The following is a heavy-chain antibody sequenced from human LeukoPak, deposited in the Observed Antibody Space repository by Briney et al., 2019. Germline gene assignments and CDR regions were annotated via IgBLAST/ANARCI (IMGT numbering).Heavy chain of an antibody. CDR1: GLTFSRHS. Sequence: GGSLRLSCTASGLTFSRHSMNWLRQSPGKGVSWVSYISSSGNTKYYADSVQGRFTISRDNARNSLSLQLNSLRDEDTAVYYCVRDRNYFGSGGFDYWGQGALVTVSS. D-gene: IGHD3-10*01. J-gene: IGHJ4*02. CDR3: VRDRNYFGSGGFDY. V-gene: IGHV3-48*02. CDR2: ISSSGNTK.